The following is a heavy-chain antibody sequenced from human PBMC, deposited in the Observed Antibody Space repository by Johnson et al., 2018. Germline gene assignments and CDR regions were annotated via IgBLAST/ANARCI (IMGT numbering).Heavy chain of an antibody. Sequence: SSSSYIYYADPVKGRFTVSRDNSKNTLYLQTNSLRAEDTAVYDCARDLIVGDIWGQGTMVTVSS. CDR3: ARDLIVGDI. D-gene: IGHD1-26*01. CDR2: SSSSYI. J-gene: IGHJ3*02. V-gene: IGHV3-21*01.